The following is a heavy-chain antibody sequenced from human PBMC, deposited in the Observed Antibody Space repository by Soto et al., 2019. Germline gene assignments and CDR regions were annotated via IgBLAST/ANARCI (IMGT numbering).Heavy chain of an antibody. CDR1: GGSISSYY. D-gene: IGHD3-22*01. CDR2: IYYSGST. CDR3: ARFSGYYAFDI. V-gene: IGHV4-59*01. J-gene: IGHJ3*02. Sequence: QVQLQESGPGLVKPSETLSLTCTVSGGSISSYYWSWIRQPPGKGLEWIGYIYYSGSTNYNPSLTSRVTISVDTSKNQFSLKLISVTAADTAVYYCARFSGYYAFDIWGQGTMVTVSS.